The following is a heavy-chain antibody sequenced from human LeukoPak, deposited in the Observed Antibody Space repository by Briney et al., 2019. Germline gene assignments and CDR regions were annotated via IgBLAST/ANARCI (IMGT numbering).Heavy chain of an antibody. Sequence: ASVKVSCKASGYIFTSYGISWVRQPPGQGLEWMGWIRAYNGNTNYAQMLQGRVTMTTDTSTRTAYMELSSLRSEDTAVYYCAADPGYSYGWGYYYYGKDVWGQGTTVTVSS. J-gene: IGHJ6*02. V-gene: IGHV1-18*01. CDR2: IRAYNGNT. CDR1: GYIFTSYG. D-gene: IGHD5-18*01. CDR3: AADPGYSYGWGYYYYGKDV.